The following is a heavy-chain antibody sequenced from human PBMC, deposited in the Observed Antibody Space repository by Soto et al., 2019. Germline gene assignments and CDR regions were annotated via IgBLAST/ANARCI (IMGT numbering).Heavy chain of an antibody. CDR2: IYTSGTT. CDR1: GGSISSHY. V-gene: IGHV4-4*07. J-gene: IGHJ4*02. D-gene: IGHD5-18*01. Sequence: SETLSLTCIVSGGSISSHYWTWIRQPAGKGLEWIGRIYTSGTTNYNPSLTSRVTMSVDTSKNQFSLNLTSVTAADTAVYYCARDGGQLWLLDYCGQGTMVIVSS. CDR3: ARDGGQLWLLDY.